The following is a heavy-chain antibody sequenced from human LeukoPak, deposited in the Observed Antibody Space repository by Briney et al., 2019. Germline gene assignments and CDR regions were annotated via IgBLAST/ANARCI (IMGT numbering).Heavy chain of an antibody. Sequence: PEGSLRLSCAASGFTFSSYAMSWVRRAPGKGLEWVSAISGSGGSTYYADSVKGRFTISRDNSKNTLYLQMNSQRAEDTAVYYCAKAFGSPYSSGWYEGFDYWGQGTLVTVSS. J-gene: IGHJ4*02. V-gene: IGHV3-23*01. CDR1: GFTFSSYA. CDR2: ISGSGGST. D-gene: IGHD6-19*01. CDR3: AKAFGSPYSSGWYEGFDY.